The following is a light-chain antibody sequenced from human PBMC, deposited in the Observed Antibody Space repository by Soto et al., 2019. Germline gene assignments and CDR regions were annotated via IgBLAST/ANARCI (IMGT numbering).Light chain of an antibody. CDR2: GAS. V-gene: IGKV3-15*01. J-gene: IGKJ2*01. CDR1: QSFSIN. CDR3: QQYNNWPPYT. Sequence: EIVMTQSPATLSVSPGERATLSCRASQSFSINLAWYQQKPGQAPRLRIYGASTRATGIPARFSGSGSGTEFTLTISSLQSEDFPVYYCQQYNNWPPYTFGQGTKLEIK.